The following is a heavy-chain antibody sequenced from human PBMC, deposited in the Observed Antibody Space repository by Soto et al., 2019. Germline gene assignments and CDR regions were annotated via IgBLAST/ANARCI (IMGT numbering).Heavy chain of an antibody. V-gene: IGHV3-23*01. CDR1: GFTFSSYA. J-gene: IGHJ4*02. CDR3: AKCAPPSGDLDY. CDR2: ISGSGGST. D-gene: IGHD1-26*01. Sequence: GGSLRLSCAASGFTFSSYAMSWVRQAPGKGLEWVSAISGSGGSTYYADAVKGRFTSARDNSKNTLYLQMNSRSAEDKAVSYCAKCAPPSGDLDYCGQGHVVTFSS.